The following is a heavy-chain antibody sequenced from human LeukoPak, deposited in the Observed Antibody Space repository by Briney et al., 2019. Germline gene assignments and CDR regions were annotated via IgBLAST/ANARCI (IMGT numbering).Heavy chain of an antibody. V-gene: IGHV3-23*01. D-gene: IGHD2-15*01. J-gene: IGHJ1*01. CDR1: GFTFSSHA. Sequence: TGGSLRLSCAASGFTFSSHAMSWDRQAPGKGLEWVSGISESGGNTYYADSVKGRFTISRDNSKNTLSLQMNSLRAEDTAVYYCAKDPGVSWYWYFQHWGQGTLVTVSS. CDR2: ISESGGNT. CDR3: AKDPGVSWYWYFQH.